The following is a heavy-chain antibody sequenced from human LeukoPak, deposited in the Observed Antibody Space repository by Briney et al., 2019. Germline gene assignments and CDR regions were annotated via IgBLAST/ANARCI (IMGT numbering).Heavy chain of an antibody. CDR3: ARTQEAGYNSGWYDSYYYYYMDV. CDR1: GASISSSSSYSSSDYY. V-gene: IGHV4-39*07. J-gene: IGHJ6*03. CDR2: IYYSGST. Sequence: SETLSLTCTVSGASISSSSSYSSSDYYWGWIRQPPGKGLEWIGNIYYSGSTNYNPSLKSRVTISVDTSKNQFSLKLSSVAAADTAVYYCARTQEAGYNSGWYDSYYYYYMDVWGKGTTVTISS. D-gene: IGHD6-19*01.